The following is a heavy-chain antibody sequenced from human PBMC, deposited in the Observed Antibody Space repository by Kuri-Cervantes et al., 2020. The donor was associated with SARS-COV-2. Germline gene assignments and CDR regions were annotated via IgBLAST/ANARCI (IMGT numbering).Heavy chain of an antibody. Sequence: GESLKIPFVASGFNFSTTDMHWVRQAPGKGLEWVTFISSDGKNKKCMASGKGRFTISRDNSQNTLHLQMKSLRDEDTAIYYCAKDRAGVHDFWGQGSLVTVSS. D-gene: IGHD2-21*01. CDR1: GFNFSTTD. CDR3: AKDRAGVHDF. CDR2: ISSDGKNK. J-gene: IGHJ4*02. V-gene: IGHV3-30*18.